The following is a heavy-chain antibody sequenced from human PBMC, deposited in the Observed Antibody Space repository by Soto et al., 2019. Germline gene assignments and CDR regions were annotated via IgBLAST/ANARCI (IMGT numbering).Heavy chain of an antibody. D-gene: IGHD3-3*01. V-gene: IGHV4-39*01. CDR1: GGSISSSSYY. Sequence: QLQLQESGPGLVKPSETLSLTCTVSGGSISSSSYYWGWIRQPPGKGLEWIGSIYYSGSTYYNPSLKRRVTISVDTSKNQCSLKLSSVTAADTAVYYCARHVLGVVWFGDWYFDLWGRGTLVTVSS. CDR3: ARHVLGVVWFGDWYFDL. CDR2: IYYSGST. J-gene: IGHJ2*01.